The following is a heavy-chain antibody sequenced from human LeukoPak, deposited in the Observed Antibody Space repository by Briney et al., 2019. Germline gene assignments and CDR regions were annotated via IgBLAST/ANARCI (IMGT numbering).Heavy chain of an antibody. J-gene: IGHJ4*02. CDR3: ARDTSDYVFDY. D-gene: IGHD4-17*01. CDR2: MYTSGSS. V-gene: IGHV4-4*07. Sequence: KSSETLSLTCTVSGGSISFYYWSWIRQPAGKGLEWIGRMYTSGSSNYNPSLKSRVTISVDTSKNQFSLKLSSVTAADTAVYYCARDTSDYVFDYWGQGTLVTVSS. CDR1: GGSISFYY.